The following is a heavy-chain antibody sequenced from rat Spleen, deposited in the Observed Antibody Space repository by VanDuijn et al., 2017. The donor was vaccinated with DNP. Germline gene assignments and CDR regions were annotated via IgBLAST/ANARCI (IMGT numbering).Heavy chain of an antibody. D-gene: IGHD1-10*01. CDR3: AKITTDY. Sequence: EVQLVESGGDLVQPGRSLKLSCVASGFTFNYYWMAWIRQVPGKGLEWIASISYDGSSTYYRDSVKGRFTIFRDNAENTVYLQMNSLRSEDTATYYCAKITTDYWGQGVMVTVSS. V-gene: IGHV5-58*01. CDR2: ISYDGSST. CDR1: GFTFNYYW. J-gene: IGHJ2*01.